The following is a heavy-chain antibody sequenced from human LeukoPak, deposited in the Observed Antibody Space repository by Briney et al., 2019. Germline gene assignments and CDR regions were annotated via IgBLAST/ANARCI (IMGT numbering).Heavy chain of an antibody. CDR3: AAAVATYYYYGMDV. V-gene: IGHV3-43*01. CDR1: GFTFDDYT. J-gene: IGHJ6*02. D-gene: IGHD6-19*01. CDR2: ISWDGGST. Sequence: GGSLRLSCAASGFTFDDYTMLWVRQAPGKGLEWVSLISWDGGSTYYADSVKGRFTISRDNSKNSLYLQMNSLRTEDTALYYCAAAVATYYYYGMDVWGQGTTVTVSS.